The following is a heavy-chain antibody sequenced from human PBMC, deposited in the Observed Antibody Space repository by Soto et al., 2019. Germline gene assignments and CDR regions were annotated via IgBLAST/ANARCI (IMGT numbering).Heavy chain of an antibody. V-gene: IGHV1-18*01. CDR1: GYAFTTYG. Sequence: QVHLVQSGAEVKKPGASVKVSCKGSGYAFTTYGITWVRQAPGQGLERMGWISAHNGNTNYAQKLQGIVTVTRDTSTSTAYMELRGLRSDDTAVYYCARGRYGDYWGQGALVTVSS. J-gene: IGHJ4*02. CDR2: ISAHNGNT. CDR3: ARGRYGDY. D-gene: IGHD1-1*01.